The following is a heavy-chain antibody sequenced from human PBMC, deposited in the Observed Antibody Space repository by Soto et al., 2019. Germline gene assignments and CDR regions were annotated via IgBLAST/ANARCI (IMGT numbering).Heavy chain of an antibody. CDR2: IWYDGSNK. CDR3: ARDHRYYYDRSGYYGYFDP. D-gene: IGHD3-22*01. V-gene: IGHV3-33*01. CDR1: GFTFSSYG. Sequence: QVQLVESGGGVVQPGRSLRLSCAASGFTFSSYGMHWVRQAPGKGLEWVAVIWYDGSNKYYADSVKGRFTISRDNSKNMLYLQVTSLRAEDTAVYYCARDHRYYYDRSGYYGYFDPWGQGTLVTVSS. J-gene: IGHJ5*02.